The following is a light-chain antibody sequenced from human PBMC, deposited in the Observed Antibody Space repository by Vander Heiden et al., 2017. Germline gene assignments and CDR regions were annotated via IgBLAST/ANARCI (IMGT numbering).Light chain of an antibody. V-gene: IGKV4-1*01. CDR3: QHYYSPPYT. CDR1: QSVFYSSNNKNY. Sequence: DIVMTQSPDPLAVSLGARATINCKSSQSVFYSSNNKNYLAWYQQKPGQPPRLLIYWASTRESGVPDRFSGSGSGTDFTLTISSLQAEDVAVYYCQHYYSPPYTFGQGTKLEIK. J-gene: IGKJ2*01. CDR2: WAS.